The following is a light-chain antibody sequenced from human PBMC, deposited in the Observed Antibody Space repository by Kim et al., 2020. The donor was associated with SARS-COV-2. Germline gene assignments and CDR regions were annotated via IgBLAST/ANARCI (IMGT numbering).Light chain of an antibody. V-gene: IGLV6-57*04. J-gene: IGLJ2*01. CDR3: QSYNRDNVI. CDR1: SGSIDDNY. Sequence: NFMLTQPHSVSESPGKTVTISCTRSSGSIDDNYVQWYQQRPGGVPTTVTYEDDQRPSGVSDRFSGSIDNSSNSASLTISGLRTEDEADYYCQSYNRDNVIFGGGTQLTVL. CDR2: EDD.